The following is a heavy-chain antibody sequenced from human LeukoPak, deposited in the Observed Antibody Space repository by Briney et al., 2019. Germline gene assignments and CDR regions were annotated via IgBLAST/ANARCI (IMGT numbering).Heavy chain of an antibody. D-gene: IGHD2-8*01. V-gene: IGHV3-7*01. Sequence: SGGSLRLSCVGPGFSISHHWINWVRQAPGTGLEWVANIRGDGNDLYYADSVKDRFTISRDNLKNSVFLQMNSLRVEDTAVYYCAREDAVSSPGFDSWGQGTLVTVSS. CDR1: GFSISHHW. CDR2: IRGDGNDL. CDR3: AREDAVSSPGFDS. J-gene: IGHJ5*01.